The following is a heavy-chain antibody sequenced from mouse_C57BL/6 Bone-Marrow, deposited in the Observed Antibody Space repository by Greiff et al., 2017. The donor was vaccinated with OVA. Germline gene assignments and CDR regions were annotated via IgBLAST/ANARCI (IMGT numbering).Heavy chain of an antibody. J-gene: IGHJ4*01. CDR1: GFTFSDYG. CDR3: ARRNYYGSRDAMDY. V-gene: IGHV5-17*01. CDR2: ISSGSSTI. Sequence: EVQVVESGGGLVKPGGSLKLSCAASGFTFSDYGMHWVRQAPEKGLEWVAYISSGSSTIYYADTVKGRFTISRDNAKNTLFLQMTSLRSEDTAMYYCARRNYYGSRDAMDYWGQGTSVTFSS. D-gene: IGHD1-1*01.